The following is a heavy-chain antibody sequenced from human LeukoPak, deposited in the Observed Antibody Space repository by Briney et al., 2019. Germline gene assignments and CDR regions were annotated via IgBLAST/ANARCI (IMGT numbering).Heavy chain of an antibody. D-gene: IGHD5-24*01. V-gene: IGHV3-30*02. CDR3: AKRGDGYNSGFDY. CDR2: IRYDGSNK. CDR1: GFTFSSYG. J-gene: IGHJ4*02. Sequence: GGSLRLSCAASGFTFSSYGMHWVRQAPGKGLEWVAFIRYDGSNKYYADSVKGRFTISRDNSKNTLYLQMNSLRAEDTAVYYCAKRGDGYNSGFDYWGQGTLVTVSS.